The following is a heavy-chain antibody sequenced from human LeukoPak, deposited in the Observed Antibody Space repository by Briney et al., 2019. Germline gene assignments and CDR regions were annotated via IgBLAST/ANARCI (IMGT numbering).Heavy chain of an antibody. CDR2: IKQDGSDK. J-gene: IGHJ4*02. V-gene: IGHV3-7*01. CDR3: ARVHSYYDSGSHYPN. D-gene: IGHD3-10*01. Sequence: GGSLRLSCTASGFIFNSYWMSWVRQAPGKGLECVATIKQDGSDKYYVDSVKGRFTISRDNAKNSLYLQMNSLRAEDTAVYYCARVHSYYDSGSHYPNWGQGTLVTVSS. CDR1: GFIFNSYW.